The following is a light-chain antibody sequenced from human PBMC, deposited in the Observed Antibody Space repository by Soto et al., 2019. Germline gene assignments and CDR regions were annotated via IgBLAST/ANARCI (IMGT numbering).Light chain of an antibody. CDR1: QSVSNNY. CDR3: QQYGSSPPLT. V-gene: IGKV3-20*01. CDR2: GAS. J-gene: IGKJ4*01. Sequence: IVLMQSPGTLSLSPGERATLSCRASQSVSNNYVAWYQQKPGQAPRLLIAGASSRATGIPDSFSGSGSGTDFTLTISRLEPEDFAVYYCQQYGSSPPLTFGGGTKVEIK.